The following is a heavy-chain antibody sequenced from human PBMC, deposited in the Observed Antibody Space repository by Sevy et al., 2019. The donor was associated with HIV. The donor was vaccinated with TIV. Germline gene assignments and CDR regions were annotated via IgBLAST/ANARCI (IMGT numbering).Heavy chain of an antibody. CDR3: AREEHDYGDYGGAFDI. D-gene: IGHD4-17*01. J-gene: IGHJ3*02. CDR2: ISSSSSTI. CDR1: GFTFSSYS. Sequence: GGSLRLSCAASGFTFSSYSMNWVRQAPGKGLEWVSYISSSSSTIYYVDSVKGRFTISRDNAKNSLYLQMNSLRDEDTAVYYCAREEHDYGDYGGAFDIWGQGTMVTVSS. V-gene: IGHV3-48*02.